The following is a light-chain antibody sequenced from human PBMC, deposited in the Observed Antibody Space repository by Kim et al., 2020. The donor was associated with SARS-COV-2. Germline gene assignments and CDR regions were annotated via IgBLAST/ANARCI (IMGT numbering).Light chain of an antibody. CDR1: SSSY. V-gene: IGKV3-20*01. CDR2: GAS. Sequence: SSSYLAWYQQKPGQAPRLLIYGASSRATDIPDRFSGSGSGTDFTLTISRLEPEDFAVYYCQQYGSSPLTFGGGTKVDIK. J-gene: IGKJ4*01. CDR3: QQYGSSPLT.